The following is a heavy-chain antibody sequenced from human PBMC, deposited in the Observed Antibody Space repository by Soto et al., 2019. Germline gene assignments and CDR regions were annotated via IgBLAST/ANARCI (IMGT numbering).Heavy chain of an antibody. CDR3: ARGGYRGYDFLLDV. CDR2: IIPILDTA. J-gene: IGHJ6*02. Sequence: ASVKVSCKSSGDTFSSYPISWVRQAPGQGLEWMGGIIPILDTANYAQKIQGRVTITADESTSTAYMELSSLRSEDTAVYYCARGGYRGYDFLLDVWGQGTTVTVSS. V-gene: IGHV1-69*13. CDR1: GDTFSSYP. D-gene: IGHD5-12*01.